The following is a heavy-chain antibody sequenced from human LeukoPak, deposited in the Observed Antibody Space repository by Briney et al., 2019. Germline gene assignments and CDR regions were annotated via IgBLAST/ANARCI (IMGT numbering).Heavy chain of an antibody. D-gene: IGHD4-17*01. CDR3: ARDKNDYEIGSAFDI. Sequence: GGSLRLSCAASGFTFITYAMSWVRQAPGKGLEWVSVISGSGGSTYCADSVRGRFTISRDNSKNSLYLQVNSLRAEDTAVYYCARDKNDYEIGSAFDIWGQGTMVTVSS. J-gene: IGHJ3*02. V-gene: IGHV3-23*01. CDR1: GFTFITYA. CDR2: ISGSGGST.